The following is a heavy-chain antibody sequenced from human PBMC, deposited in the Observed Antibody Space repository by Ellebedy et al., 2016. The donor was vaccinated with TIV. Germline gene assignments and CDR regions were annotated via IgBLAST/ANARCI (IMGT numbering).Heavy chain of an antibody. CDR1: GFTFSSYW. J-gene: IGHJ4*02. V-gene: IGHV3-7*01. D-gene: IGHD3-3*01. CDR3: AREGTIFGVAPADDY. Sequence: GGSLRLXXAASGFTFSSYWMSWVRQAPGKGLEWVANIKQDGSEKYYVDSVKGRFTISRDNAKNSLYLQMNSLRAEDTAVYYCAREGTIFGVAPADDYWGQGTLVTVSS. CDR2: IKQDGSEK.